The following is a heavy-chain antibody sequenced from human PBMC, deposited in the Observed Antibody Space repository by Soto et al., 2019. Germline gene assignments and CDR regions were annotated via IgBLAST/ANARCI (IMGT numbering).Heavy chain of an antibody. V-gene: IGHV4-31*03. CDR2: IYYSGST. J-gene: IGHJ4*02. Sequence: QVQLQESGPGLVKPSQTLTLTCTVSGGSISSGGYYWSWIRQHPGKGLEWIGYIYYSGSTYYNPSLKSRVTISVDTSKNQFSLKLSSVTAADTAVYYCARDVARGGNFDYWGQGTLVTVSS. CDR3: ARDVARGGNFDY. D-gene: IGHD3-16*01. CDR1: GGSISSGGYY.